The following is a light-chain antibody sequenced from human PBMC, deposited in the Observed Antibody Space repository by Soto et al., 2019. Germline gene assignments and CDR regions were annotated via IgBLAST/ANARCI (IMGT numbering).Light chain of an antibody. CDR2: DVS. Sequence: DIQMTQSPSILSASVGDRVTITCRASQIISNLAWYQQKPGKAPKLLIYDVSSLESGVPSRFGGSGSGTEFTLTISSLQPDDFATYYCQHYNSYSEAFGQGTKVDIK. V-gene: IGKV1-5*01. J-gene: IGKJ1*01. CDR1: QIISN. CDR3: QHYNSYSEA.